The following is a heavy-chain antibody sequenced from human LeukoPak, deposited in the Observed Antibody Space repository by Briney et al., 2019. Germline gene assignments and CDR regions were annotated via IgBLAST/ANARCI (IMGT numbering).Heavy chain of an antibody. CDR3: ARLYGGYSFDAFDI. D-gene: IGHD5-18*01. J-gene: IGHJ3*02. CDR2: ISGSGSTI. CDR1: GFIFSDYY. V-gene: IGHV3-11*04. Sequence: GGSLRLSCTASGFIFSDYYMSWIRQAPGKGVQWLSYISGSGSTIYYADSVKGGFTISRDNARNSLYLQMNSLRAEDTAVYYCARLYGGYSFDAFDIWGQGTMVTASS.